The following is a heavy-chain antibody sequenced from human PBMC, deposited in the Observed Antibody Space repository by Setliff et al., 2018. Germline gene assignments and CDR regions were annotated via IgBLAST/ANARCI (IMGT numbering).Heavy chain of an antibody. CDR2: IYHSGSA. Sequence: MLPEPLSLTCTVSGDSISSGDYFWSWIRQPPGKGLEWIAYIYHSGSAYYNPSLKSRVTMSVDTSKNQFSLHLTSVTAADTAVYYCAREVGTSTSSDAFDVWGQGMMVTVSS. CDR3: AREVGTSTSSDAFDV. D-gene: IGHD1-26*01. J-gene: IGHJ3*01. CDR1: GDSISSGDYF. V-gene: IGHV4-30-4*08.